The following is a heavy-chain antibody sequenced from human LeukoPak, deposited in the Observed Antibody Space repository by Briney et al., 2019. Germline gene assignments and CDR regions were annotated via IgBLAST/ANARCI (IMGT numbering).Heavy chain of an antibody. D-gene: IGHD2-15*01. CDR2: ISAYNGNT. J-gene: IGHJ6*04. CDR1: GYTFTSYG. V-gene: IGHV1-18*04. CDR3: ARGGYCSGGSCYFFYGMDV. Sequence: ASVKVSCKASGYTFTSYGINWVRQAPGQGLEWMGWISAYNGNTNYAQKLRGSVTMTIDTSTSTAYTELRSLRSDDTAVYYCARGGYCSGGSCYFFYGMDVWGKGTTVTVSS.